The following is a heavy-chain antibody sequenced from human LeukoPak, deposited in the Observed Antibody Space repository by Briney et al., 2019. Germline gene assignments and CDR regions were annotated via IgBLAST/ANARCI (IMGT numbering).Heavy chain of an antibody. Sequence: SETLSLTCTVSGGSISSYYWSWIRQPPGKGLEWIGYIYYSGSTNYNPSLKSRVTISVDTSKNQFSLKLSSVTAADTAVYYCARSERIIMILGGAFDIWGQGTVVTVSS. D-gene: IGHD3-22*01. J-gene: IGHJ3*02. CDR2: IYYSGST. CDR1: GGSISSYY. V-gene: IGHV4-59*08. CDR3: ARSERIIMILGGAFDI.